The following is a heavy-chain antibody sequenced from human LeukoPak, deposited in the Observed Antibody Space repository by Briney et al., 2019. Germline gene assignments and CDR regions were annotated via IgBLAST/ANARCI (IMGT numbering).Heavy chain of an antibody. CDR1: GGSFSQYY. J-gene: IGHJ4*02. V-gene: IGHV4-34*01. Sequence: SETLSLTCAVYGGSFSQYYWSWMLQPPGKGLEWIGEINYSGGNNYNPSLKSRLTISVDTSKNQFSLRLSSVTAADTAVYYCARETVTQRNFDYWGQGTLVTVSS. D-gene: IGHD4-17*01. CDR2: INYSGGN. CDR3: ARETVTQRNFDY.